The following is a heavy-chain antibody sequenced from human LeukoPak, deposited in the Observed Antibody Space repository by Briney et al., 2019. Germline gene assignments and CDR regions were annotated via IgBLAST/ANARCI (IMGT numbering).Heavy chain of an antibody. V-gene: IGHV5-51*01. CDR1: GYSFTNYW. CDR3: ARRRGGNTGGFYFDY. J-gene: IGHJ4*02. Sequence: GESLKISCKGSGYSFTNYWIAWVRQMPREGLEWMGSIYPGDSDTRYNPSFQGQVTISADKSIKTAYLQWSSLKASDTAMYYCARRRGGNTGGFYFDYWGQGSLVTVSS. D-gene: IGHD3-16*01. CDR2: IYPGDSDT.